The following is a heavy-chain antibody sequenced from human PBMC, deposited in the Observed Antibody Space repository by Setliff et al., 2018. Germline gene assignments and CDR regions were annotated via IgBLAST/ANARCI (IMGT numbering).Heavy chain of an antibody. Sequence: PGGSLRLSCVASGFTLSGYYMAWVRQSPGKGLEWISYISNGGGSFEYYADSVKGRFTISRDYAKNSLYLQVNSLRAEDTAVYYCARDWRHKAMDVWGQGTTVTV. CDR2: ISNGGGSFE. CDR1: GFTLSGYY. D-gene: IGHD2-21*01. J-gene: IGHJ6*02. V-gene: IGHV3-11*04. CDR3: ARDWRHKAMDV.